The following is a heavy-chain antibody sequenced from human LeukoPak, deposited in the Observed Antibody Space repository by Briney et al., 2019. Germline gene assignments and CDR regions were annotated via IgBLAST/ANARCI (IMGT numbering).Heavy chain of an antibody. CDR1: GFIFSHYA. CDR2: ISYGGGEE. V-gene: IGHV3-30-3*01. Sequence: GRSLRLSCAASGFIFSHYAMHWVRQTPDRGLEWVAIISYGGGEEYYADSVKGRFTISRDNSKNTLYLQMNSLRAEDTAVYYCARDSHAPFDYWGQGTLVTVSS. D-gene: IGHD2-8*01. CDR3: ARDSHAPFDY. J-gene: IGHJ4*02.